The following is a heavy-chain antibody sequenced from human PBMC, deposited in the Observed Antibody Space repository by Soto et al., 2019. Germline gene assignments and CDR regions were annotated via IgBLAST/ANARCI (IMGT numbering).Heavy chain of an antibody. J-gene: IGHJ4*02. CDR1: GGSLTGYY. D-gene: IGHD5-12*01. Sequence: QVQLQQWGAGLLKPSETLSLTCAVNGGSLTGYYWSWIRQPPGKGLEWIGEIKDGGSTNYSPSLRGRATISSDTSNNQFSLKLNSVTAADTAVSYCARGQEGMVATHWDQGALVTVSS. CDR3: ARGQEGMVATH. CDR2: IKDGGST. V-gene: IGHV4-34*01.